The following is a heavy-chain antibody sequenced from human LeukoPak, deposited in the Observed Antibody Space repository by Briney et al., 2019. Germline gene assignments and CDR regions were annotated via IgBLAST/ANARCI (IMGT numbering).Heavy chain of an antibody. CDR1: GFTFSSYG. CDR3: AKGTPPLDYFDS. J-gene: IGHJ4*02. V-gene: IGHV3-30*02. CDR2: IRSDGTTK. Sequence: GGSLRLSCAASGFTFSSYGMHWVRHAPGEELEWVAFIRSDGTTKYYADSVKGRFTISRDNSKNTLSLQLNSLRAEDTAVYYCAKGTPPLDYFDSWGQGTLVTVSS.